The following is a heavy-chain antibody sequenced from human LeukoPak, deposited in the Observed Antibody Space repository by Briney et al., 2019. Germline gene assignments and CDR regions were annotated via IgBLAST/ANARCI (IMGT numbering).Heavy chain of an antibody. V-gene: IGHV3-43D*04. Sequence: PGGSLRLSCAASGFTFDDYAMHWVRQAPGKGLEWVSLISWDGGSTYYADSVKGRFTISRDNSKNSLYLQMNSLRAEDTALYYCARGIRGYCSGGSCAYYYYCYMDVWGKGTTVTVSS. CDR1: GFTFDDYA. CDR2: ISWDGGST. CDR3: ARGIRGYCSGGSCAYYYYCYMDV. D-gene: IGHD2-15*01. J-gene: IGHJ6*03.